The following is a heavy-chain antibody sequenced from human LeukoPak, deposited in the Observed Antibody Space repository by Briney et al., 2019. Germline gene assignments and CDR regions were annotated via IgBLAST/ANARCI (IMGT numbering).Heavy chain of an antibody. D-gene: IGHD3-22*01. CDR2: IYYSGST. CDR3: ARVGYYYDSSGYPFYGMDV. J-gene: IGHJ6*02. CDR1: GGSISSYY. Sequence: SETLSLTCTVSGGSISSYYWSWIRQPPGKGLEWIGYIYYSGSTNYNPSLKSRVTISVDTSKNQFSLKLSSVTAADTAVYYCARVGYYYDSSGYPFYGMDVWAKGPRSPSP. V-gene: IGHV4-59*08.